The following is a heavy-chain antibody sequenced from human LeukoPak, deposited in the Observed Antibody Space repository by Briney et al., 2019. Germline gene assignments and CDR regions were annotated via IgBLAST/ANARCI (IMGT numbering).Heavy chain of an antibody. Sequence: PGGSLRLSCAASGFTFSDYYMSWIRQAPGKGLEWVSYISSSGSTIYYADSVKGRFTVSRDNAKNSLFLQMNSLRAEDTAVYYCARAYSAAGTSYFDYWGQGTLVTVSS. CDR2: ISSSGSTI. V-gene: IGHV3-11*04. CDR3: ARAYSAAGTSYFDY. J-gene: IGHJ4*02. D-gene: IGHD6-13*01. CDR1: GFTFSDYY.